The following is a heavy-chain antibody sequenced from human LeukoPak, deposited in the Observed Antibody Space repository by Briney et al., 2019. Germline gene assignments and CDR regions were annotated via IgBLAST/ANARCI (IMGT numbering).Heavy chain of an antibody. D-gene: IGHD2-15*01. V-gene: IGHV3-23*01. CDR1: GFTFSSYA. Sequence: GGSLRLSCAASGFTFSSYAMRWVRQAPGKGLEWVSAISGSGGSTYYADSVKGRFTISRDNSKNTLYLQMNSLRAEDTAVYYCAKASRGGSWSRNPIWYYYYGMDVWGQGTTVTVSS. CDR3: AKASRGGSWSRNPIWYYYYGMDV. CDR2: ISGSGGST. J-gene: IGHJ6*02.